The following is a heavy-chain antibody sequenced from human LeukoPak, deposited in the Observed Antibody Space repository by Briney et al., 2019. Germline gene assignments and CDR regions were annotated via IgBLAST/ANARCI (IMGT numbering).Heavy chain of an antibody. CDR1: GYTFTSYD. Sequence: GASVKVSCKASGYTFTSYDINWVRQATGQGLEWMGRMNPNSANTGYAQKFQGRVTMTRNTSISTAYMELSSLRSEDTAVYYCARLASSSWPLYYYYGMDVWGQGTTVTVSS. V-gene: IGHV1-8*01. J-gene: IGHJ6*02. D-gene: IGHD6-13*01. CDR3: ARLASSSWPLYYYYGMDV. CDR2: MNPNSANT.